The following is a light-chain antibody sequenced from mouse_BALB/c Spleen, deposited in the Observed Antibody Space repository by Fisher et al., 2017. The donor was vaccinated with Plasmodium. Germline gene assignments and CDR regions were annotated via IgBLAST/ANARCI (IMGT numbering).Light chain of an antibody. V-gene: IGKV1-135*01. CDR2: LVS. CDR3: QQSNSWPYT. Sequence: VMTQSPLTLSVTIGQPASISCKSSQSLLNSDGKTYLSWLFQRPGQSPKRLIYLVSKLDSGVPDRFTGSGSGTDFTLSINSVEIEDFGMYFCQQSNSWPYTFGGGTKLEI. J-gene: IGKJ2*01. CDR1: QSLLNSDGKTY.